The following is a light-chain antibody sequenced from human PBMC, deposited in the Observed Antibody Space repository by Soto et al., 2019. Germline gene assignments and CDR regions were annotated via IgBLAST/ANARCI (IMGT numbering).Light chain of an antibody. J-gene: IGLJ1*01. CDR3: AAWDDSLNGYV. Sequence: QSVLTQPPSASGTPGQRVTISCSGTSSNIGGNPVNWYQQLPQTAPKLLIYNNNRRPSGVPDRFSCSKSGTSASLAISGLQSEDEADFYCAAWDDSLNGYVFGAGTKVTVL. V-gene: IGLV1-44*01. CDR1: SSNIGGNP. CDR2: NNN.